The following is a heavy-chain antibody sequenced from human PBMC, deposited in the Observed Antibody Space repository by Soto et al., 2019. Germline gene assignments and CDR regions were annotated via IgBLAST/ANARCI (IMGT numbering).Heavy chain of an antibody. CDR3: ATMATMSSFDY. V-gene: IGHV3-21*01. CDR1: GFTFSTYS. Sequence: GGSLRLSCAASGFTFSTYSMNWVRQAPGKGLEWVSSISSSSSYMYYADSVKGRFTISRDNAKNSLYLQMNSLRAEDTAVYYCATMATMSSFDYWGQGTLVTVSS. CDR2: ISSSSSYM. D-gene: IGHD5-12*01. J-gene: IGHJ4*02.